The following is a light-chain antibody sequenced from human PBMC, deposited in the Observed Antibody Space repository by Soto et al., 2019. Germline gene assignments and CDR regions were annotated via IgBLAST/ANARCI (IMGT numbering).Light chain of an antibody. V-gene: IGKV3-15*01. CDR1: QSIRSN. CDR3: HHYDNYMYS. CDR2: DAS. Sequence: EIVMTQSPATLSVSPGERATLSCRASQSIRSNLAWYQQKPGLPPRLLIYDASTRAIGIPARFSGSGSGTEFTLTISSLQSGDSAIYYCHHYDNYMYSFGQGTKVEIK. J-gene: IGKJ2*01.